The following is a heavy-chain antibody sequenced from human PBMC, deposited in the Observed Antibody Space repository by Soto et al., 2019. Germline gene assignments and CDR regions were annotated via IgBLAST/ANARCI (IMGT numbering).Heavy chain of an antibody. CDR3: ARDVGSGNYYKGVYYYYYMDV. D-gene: IGHD3-10*01. CDR2: ISSYGGNI. J-gene: IGHJ6*03. Sequence: EVQLVESGGGLVQPGDSLRLSCADSGFTIGAYGFHWVRQAPGKALEYISAISSYGGNIYDANSVKGRFTISRDNSKNTLYLQMGSLRAEDMGVYYCARDVGSGNYYKGVYYYYYMDVWGKGTTVTVSS. V-gene: IGHV3-64*01. CDR1: GFTIGAYG.